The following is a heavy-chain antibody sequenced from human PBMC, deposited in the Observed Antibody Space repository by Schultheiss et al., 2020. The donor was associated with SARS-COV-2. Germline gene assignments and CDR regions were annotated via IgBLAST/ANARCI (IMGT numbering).Heavy chain of an antibody. D-gene: IGHD1-1*01. V-gene: IGHV4-61*01. CDR3: ARVRRTMGGSDY. Sequence: SETLSLTCTVSGGSVNIGSYSWSWIRQPPGKGLEWIGYIYYTGSTNYNPSLKSRVTMSIHTSKNQFSLKLSSVTAAETAVYYCARVRRTMGGSDYWGQGTLVTVSS. CDR1: GGSVNIGSYS. J-gene: IGHJ4*02. CDR2: IYYTGST.